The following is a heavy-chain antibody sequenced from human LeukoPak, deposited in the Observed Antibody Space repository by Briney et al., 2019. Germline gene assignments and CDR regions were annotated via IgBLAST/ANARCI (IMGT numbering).Heavy chain of an antibody. V-gene: IGHV1-46*01. CDR2: INPSSGGT. D-gene: IGHD2-21*02. CDR3: ARDPSYCGGDCYAFDI. J-gene: IGHJ3*02. Sequence: ASVKVSCKASGYTFINYYLHWVRQAPGQGLEWMGIINPSSGGTSYAQKFQGRVTMTRATSTSTVHMELSSLRPEDTAVYYCARDPSYCGGDCYAFDIWGQGTMVTVSS. CDR1: GYTFINYY.